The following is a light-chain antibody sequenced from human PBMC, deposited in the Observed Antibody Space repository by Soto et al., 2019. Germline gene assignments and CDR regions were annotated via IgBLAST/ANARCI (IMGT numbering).Light chain of an antibody. J-gene: IGKJ1*01. V-gene: IGKV1-5*03. CDR2: KAS. CDR3: QQYSYYAT. CDR1: QTISSW. Sequence: DIKMTQSPSTLSASVGDRVTITCRASQTISSWLAWYQQKPGKAPKLLIYKASTLESGVPSRFSGSGSGTDFTLTVTSLQPEDFATYYCQQYSYYATFGQGTKVEIK.